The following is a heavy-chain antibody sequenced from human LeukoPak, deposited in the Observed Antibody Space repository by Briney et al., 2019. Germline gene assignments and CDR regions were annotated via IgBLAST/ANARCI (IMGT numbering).Heavy chain of an antibody. CDR1: GGSISSYYW. CDR3: AHRLTGPEVWDI. Sequence: TLSLTCTVSGGSISSYYWSWIRQPPGKALEWLALIYWNDDKRYSPSLKSRLTITKDTSKNQVVLTTTNMDPVDTATYYCAHRLTGPEVWDIWGQGTMVTVSS. J-gene: IGHJ3*02. D-gene: IGHD2-8*01. V-gene: IGHV2-5*01. CDR2: IYWNDDK.